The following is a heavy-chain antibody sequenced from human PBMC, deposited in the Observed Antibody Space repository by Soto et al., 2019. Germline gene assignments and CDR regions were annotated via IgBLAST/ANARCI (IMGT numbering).Heavy chain of an antibody. CDR2: IHHSGST. J-gene: IGHJ4*02. CDR3: ARGHSTYGYDS. D-gene: IGHD2-15*01. CDR1: GASFSGYY. Sequence: TLSLTCSVYGASFSGYYWSWIRQSPGKGLEWIGEIHHSGSTHYNPSLKSRLTFSIDESQSQFYMMLTSVTAADTALYFCARGHSTYGYDSWGQGSLVTVSS. V-gene: IGHV4-34*01.